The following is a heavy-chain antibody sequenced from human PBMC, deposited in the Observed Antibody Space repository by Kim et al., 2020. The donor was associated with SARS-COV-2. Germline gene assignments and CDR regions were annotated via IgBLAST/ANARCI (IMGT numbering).Heavy chain of an antibody. CDR3: ARGYCSGGSCDSSDAFIA. V-gene: IGHV3-21*01. CDR2: ICKRSGQM. J-gene: IGHJ3*01. CDR1: GFTFSTEN. Sequence: GGSLRFSCAASGFTFSTENMNWVRQAPGQGLEWVSFICKRSGQMRYADSMRGRFTISRDDGKKSLYLQMNTLRVEDTATYYCARGYCSGGSCDSSDAFIASGQGKMVTVSS. D-gene: IGHD2-15*01.